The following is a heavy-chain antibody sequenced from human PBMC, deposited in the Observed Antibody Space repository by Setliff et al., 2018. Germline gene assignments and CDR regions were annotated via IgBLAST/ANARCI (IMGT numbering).Heavy chain of an antibody. D-gene: IGHD4-17*01. Sequence: PSETLSLTCAVYGGSFSDYWWSWIRQLPGKGLEWIAEIHHSGSTNFHPSLKSRVAISVDPSKNQFYLNLRSVTAADTAVYFCARGTKTMVINYWYFDVWGRGTPVTGSS. CDR1: GGSFSDYW. J-gene: IGHJ2*01. CDR3: ARGTKTMVINYWYFDV. CDR2: IHHSGST. V-gene: IGHV4-34*01.